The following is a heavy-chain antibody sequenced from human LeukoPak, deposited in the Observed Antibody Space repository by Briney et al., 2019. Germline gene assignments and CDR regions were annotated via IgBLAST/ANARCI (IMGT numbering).Heavy chain of an antibody. CDR3: ARDPDHGAVDY. Sequence: GGSLRLSCAASGFTFSGSAMHWVRQASGKGLEWVADIKEDGSAKYYVDSVKGRFTISRDNAKSSLYLQMNSLRVEDTAVYYCARDPDHGAVDYWGQGTLVTVSS. CDR2: IKEDGSAK. CDR1: GFTFSGSA. J-gene: IGHJ4*02. D-gene: IGHD3-16*01. V-gene: IGHV3-7*01.